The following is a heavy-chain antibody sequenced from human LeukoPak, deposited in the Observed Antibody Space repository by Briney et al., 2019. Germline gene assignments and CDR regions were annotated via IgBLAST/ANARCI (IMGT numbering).Heavy chain of an antibody. CDR3: ARGLTDHYFDY. J-gene: IGHJ4*02. V-gene: IGHV3-21*01. CDR1: GFTFSTYS. CDR2: ISSSSSYI. Sequence: GSLRLSCAASGFTFSTYSMNWVRQAPEKGLEWVSSISSSSSYIYYADSVKGRFTISRDNAKNSLYLQMNSLRAEDTAVYYCARGLTDHYFDYWGQGTLVTVSS.